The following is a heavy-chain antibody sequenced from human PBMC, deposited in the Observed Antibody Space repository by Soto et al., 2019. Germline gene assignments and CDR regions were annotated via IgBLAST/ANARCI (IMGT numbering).Heavy chain of an antibody. CDR1: GFTFGSYW. CDR2: IKPDGSAT. Sequence: WWSLRLSCPVSGFTFGSYWMNWWRLIPGKGLEWVAYIKPDGSATYYVDSVKGRFTISRDNAKNSLYLQMNSLRVEDTSVYYCARAGYCGPGCYYYFDYWGQGTLVTVSS. D-gene: IGHD2-21*02. V-gene: IGHV3-7*01. CDR3: ARAGYCGPGCYYYFDY. J-gene: IGHJ4*02.